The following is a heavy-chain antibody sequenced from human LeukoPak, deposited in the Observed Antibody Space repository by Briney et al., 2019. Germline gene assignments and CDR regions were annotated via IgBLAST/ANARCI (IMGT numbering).Heavy chain of an antibody. Sequence: PGGSLRLSCAASGFSFLSYSINWVRQAPGKGLEWVSHISPAGDTVYYADSVRGRFTVSRDNAKKSLYLQMNSLRAEDTAVYYCARDDARPASRYSSSWPFFDYWGQGTLVTVSS. CDR1: GFSFLSYS. CDR3: ARDDARPASRYSSSWPFFDY. V-gene: IGHV3-48*04. D-gene: IGHD6-13*01. J-gene: IGHJ4*02. CDR2: ISPAGDTV.